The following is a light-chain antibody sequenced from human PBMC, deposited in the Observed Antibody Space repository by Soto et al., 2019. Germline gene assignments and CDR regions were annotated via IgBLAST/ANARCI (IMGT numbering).Light chain of an antibody. CDR3: QQYGSSPQT. V-gene: IGKV3-20*01. J-gene: IGKJ1*01. CDR1: QSVSSSY. CDR2: GAS. Sequence: TQSPCTLSLSPGERATLSCRASQSVSSSYLAWYQQKPGQAPRLLIYGASSRATGIPDRFSGSGSGTDFTLTISRLEPEDFAVYYCQQYGSSPQTFGQGTKVDI.